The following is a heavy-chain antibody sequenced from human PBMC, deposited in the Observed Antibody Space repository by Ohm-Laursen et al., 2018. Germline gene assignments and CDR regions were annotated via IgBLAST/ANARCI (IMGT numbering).Heavy chain of an antibody. CDR3: ARQVPAATRGRFDN. CDR1: GGSISGYY. V-gene: IGHV4-59*01. CDR2: IFHNGNA. Sequence: GTLSLTCTVSGGSISGYYWSWIRQPPGRGLEWIAYIFHNGNAVYNPSLKNRVTISVDTSRNQFSLKLSSVTASDTAVYYCARQVPAATRGRFDNWGQGILVTVSS. D-gene: IGHD2-2*01. J-gene: IGHJ5*02.